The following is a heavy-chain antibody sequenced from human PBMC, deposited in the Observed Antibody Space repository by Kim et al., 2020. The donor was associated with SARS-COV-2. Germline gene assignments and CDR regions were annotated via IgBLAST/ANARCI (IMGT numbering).Heavy chain of an antibody. CDR2: INHSGST. CDR3: ARRGDCSSTSCYDYYYGMDV. D-gene: IGHD2-2*01. V-gene: IGHV4-34*01. Sequence: SETLSLTCAVYGGSFSGYYWSWIRQPPGKGLEWIGEINHSGSTNYNPSLKSRVTISVDTSKNQFSLKLSSVTAADTAVYYCARRGDCSSTSCYDYYYGMDVWGQGTTVTVSS. J-gene: IGHJ6*02. CDR1: GGSFSGYY.